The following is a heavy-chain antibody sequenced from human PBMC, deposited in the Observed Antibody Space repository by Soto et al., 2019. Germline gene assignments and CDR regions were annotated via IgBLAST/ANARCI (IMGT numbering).Heavy chain of an antibody. V-gene: IGHV1-8*01. J-gene: IGHJ3*02. CDR1: GYTFTSYD. CDR2: MNPNSGNT. Sequence: ASVKVSCKASGYTFTSYDINWVRQATGQGLEWMGWMNPNSGNTGYAQKFQGRVTMTRNTSISTAYMELSSLRSEDTAVYYCARIGPGNIVVVLAAPDAFDIWGQGTMVTVSS. D-gene: IGHD2-15*01. CDR3: ARIGPGNIVVVLAAPDAFDI.